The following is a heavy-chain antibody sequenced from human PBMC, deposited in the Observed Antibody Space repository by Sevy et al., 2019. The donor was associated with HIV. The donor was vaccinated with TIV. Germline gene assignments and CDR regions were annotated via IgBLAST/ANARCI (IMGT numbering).Heavy chain of an antibody. V-gene: IGHV3-30*18. CDR1: GFTFSNYG. Sequence: GGSLRLSCAASGFTFSNYGMHWVRRAPGKGLEWVAVISYDGSIKDYADSVRGRFTISRDNSKNTLYLQMNSLRPEDTTMYFCAKDQGRLLELDYWGQGTLVTVSS. CDR2: ISYDGSIK. D-gene: IGHD1-7*01. J-gene: IGHJ4*02. CDR3: AKDQGRLLELDY.